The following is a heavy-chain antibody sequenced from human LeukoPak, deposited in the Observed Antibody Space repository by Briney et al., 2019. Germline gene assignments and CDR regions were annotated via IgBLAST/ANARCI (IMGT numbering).Heavy chain of an antibody. Sequence: GGSLRLSCAASAFSFSNYNMNWVRQAPGKGLEWVSSITSSGSYIYYADSVKGRFTISRDNAKNSLYLQMNSLRAEDTAVYYCARAHNWKYGSFDFWGQGTLVTVSS. V-gene: IGHV3-21*01. D-gene: IGHD1-7*01. CDR1: AFSFSNYN. CDR2: ITSSGSYI. CDR3: ARAHNWKYGSFDF. J-gene: IGHJ4*02.